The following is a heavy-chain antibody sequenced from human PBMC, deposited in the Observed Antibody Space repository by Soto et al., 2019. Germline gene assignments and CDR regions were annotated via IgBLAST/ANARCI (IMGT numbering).Heavy chain of an antibody. CDR1: GGTFSSYT. Sequence: GASVKVSCKASGGTFSSYTISWVRQAPGQGLEWMGRIIPILGIANYAQKFQGRVTITADKSTSTAYMELSSLRSEDTAVYYCARDRGVVIHYYVDYWGQGTLVTVSS. V-gene: IGHV1-69*04. J-gene: IGHJ4*02. CDR3: ARDRGVVIHYYVDY. CDR2: IIPILGIA. D-gene: IGHD2-21*01.